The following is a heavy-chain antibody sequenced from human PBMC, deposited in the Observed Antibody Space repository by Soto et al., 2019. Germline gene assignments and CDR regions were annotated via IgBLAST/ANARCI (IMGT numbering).Heavy chain of an antibody. D-gene: IGHD6-13*01. V-gene: IGHV3-33*01. J-gene: IGHJ4*02. CDR3: ARESLAAAGGFDY. Sequence: VPLVESGGGVVQPGRSLRLSCAASGFTFSSYGMHWVRQAPGKGLEWVAVIWYDGSNKYYADSVKGRFTISRDNSKNTLYLQMNSLRAEDTAVYYCARESLAAAGGFDYWGQGTLVTVSS. CDR2: IWYDGSNK. CDR1: GFTFSSYG.